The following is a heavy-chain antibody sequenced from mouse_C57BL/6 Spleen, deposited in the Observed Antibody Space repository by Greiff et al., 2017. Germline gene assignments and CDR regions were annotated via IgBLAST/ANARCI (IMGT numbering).Heavy chain of an antibody. CDR1: GYTFTDYN. CDR2: INPNNGGT. V-gene: IGHV1-22*01. CDR3: AGGADYDGRAMDY. D-gene: IGHD2-4*01. J-gene: IGHJ4*01. Sequence: EVQLVESGPELVKPGASVKMSCKASGYTFTDYNMHWVKQSHGKSLEWIGYINPNNGGTSYNQKFKGKATLTVNKSSSTAYMELRSLTSEDSAVYYCAGGADYDGRAMDYWGQGTSVTVSS.